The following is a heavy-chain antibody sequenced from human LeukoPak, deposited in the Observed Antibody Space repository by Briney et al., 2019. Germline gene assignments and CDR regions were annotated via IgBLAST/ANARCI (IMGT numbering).Heavy chain of an antibody. CDR2: VYYSGNT. CDR1: GGYIISRSHY. D-gene: IGHD1-1*01. J-gene: IGHJ4*02. CDR3: ARHHAEILVPND. V-gene: IGHV4-39*01. Sequence: SETLSLTCTVSGGYIISRSHYWGWIRQPPGKGLEWIGSVYYSGNTYYNPSLKTRATISIDTPTSKNQFSLTLSSVTATDTAVYYCARHHAEILVPNDWGQGTLVTVSS.